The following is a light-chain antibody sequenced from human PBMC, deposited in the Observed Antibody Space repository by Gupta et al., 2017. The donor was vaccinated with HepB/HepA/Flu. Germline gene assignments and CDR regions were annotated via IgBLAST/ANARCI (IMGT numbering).Light chain of an antibody. CDR3: NSRDSSVNVV. V-gene: IGLV3-19*01. CDR2: GKN. CDR1: SLRSYY. Sequence: SSALTQDPAVPVALGQTVRITCQGDSLRSYYASWYQQKPGQAPVLVIYGKNNRPSGIPDRFSGSSSGNTASLTITGAQAEDEADYYCNSRDSSVNVVFGGGTKLTVL. J-gene: IGLJ2*01.